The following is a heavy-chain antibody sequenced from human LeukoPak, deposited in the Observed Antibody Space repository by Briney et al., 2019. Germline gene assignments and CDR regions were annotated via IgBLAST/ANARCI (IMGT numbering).Heavy chain of an antibody. V-gene: IGHV4-59*01. CDR1: GGSISPYY. CDR3: ARGYYDFWSGYYS. D-gene: IGHD3-3*01. CDR2: IYYSGST. J-gene: IGHJ5*02. Sequence: PSETLSLTCTVSGGSISPYYWSWIRQPPGKGLEWIGYIYYSGSTNYNPPLKSRVTISVDTSKNQFSLKLSSVTAADTAVYYCARGYYDFWSGYYSWGQGTLVTVSS.